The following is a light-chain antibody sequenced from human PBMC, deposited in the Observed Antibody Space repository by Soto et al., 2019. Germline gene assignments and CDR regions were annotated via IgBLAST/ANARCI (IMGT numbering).Light chain of an antibody. CDR3: SSYTSGTTPVV. Sequence: QSALTQPASVSGSPGQSITISCTGTSSDVGGYNYVSWYQQHPGKVPKLMIYYVSNRPSGVSNRFSASKSGNTASLTNSGLQAEEEADYYCSSYTSGTTPVVFGGWTQLTVL. J-gene: IGLJ2*01. CDR1: SSDVGGYNY. CDR2: YVS. V-gene: IGLV2-14*01.